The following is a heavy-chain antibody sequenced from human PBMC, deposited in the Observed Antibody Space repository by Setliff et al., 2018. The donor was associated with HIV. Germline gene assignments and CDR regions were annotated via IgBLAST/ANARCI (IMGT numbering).Heavy chain of an antibody. CDR1: GGSISRSTYY. V-gene: IGHV4-31*03. CDR3: ASRITMIAKAYWYFDL. Sequence: PSETLSLTCSVSGGSISRSTYYWAWIRQPPGKGLEWIGYISYSGSTYYNPSLKSRVTISVDTSKNQFSLKLSSVTAADTAVYYCASRITMIAKAYWYFDLWGRGTLVTVSS. CDR2: ISYSGST. J-gene: IGHJ2*01. D-gene: IGHD3-22*01.